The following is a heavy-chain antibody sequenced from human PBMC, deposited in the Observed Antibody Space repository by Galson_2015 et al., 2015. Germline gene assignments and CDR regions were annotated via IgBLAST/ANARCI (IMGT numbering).Heavy chain of an antibody. CDR3: ARESGTIFGVVTLPHWFDP. CDR2: INTNTGNP. Sequence: SVKVSCKASGYTFTSYAMNWVRQAPGQGLEWMGWINTNTGNPTYAQGFTGRFVFSLDTSVSTAYLQISSLKAEDTAVYYCARESGTIFGVVTLPHWFDPWGQGTLVTVSS. CDR1: GYTFTSYA. V-gene: IGHV7-4-1*02. D-gene: IGHD3-3*01. J-gene: IGHJ5*02.